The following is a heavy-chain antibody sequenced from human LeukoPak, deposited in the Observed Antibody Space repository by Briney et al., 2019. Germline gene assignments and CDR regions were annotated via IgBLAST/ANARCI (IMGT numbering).Heavy chain of an antibody. CDR2: INPNSGGT. V-gene: IGHV1-2*02. Sequence: ASVKVSCKASGYTFTGYYMHWVRQAPGQGLERMGWINPNSGGTNYAQKFQGRVTMTRDTSISTAYMELSRLRSDDTAVYYCARGGPPGQQLLRGDWFDPWGQGTLVTVSS. D-gene: IGHD6-13*01. CDR1: GYTFTGYY. J-gene: IGHJ5*02. CDR3: ARGGPPGQQLLRGDWFDP.